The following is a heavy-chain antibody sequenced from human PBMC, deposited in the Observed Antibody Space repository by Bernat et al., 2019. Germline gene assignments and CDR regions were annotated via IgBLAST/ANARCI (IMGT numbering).Heavy chain of an antibody. CDR1: GYSFTSYW. CDR2: IGPSDSYT. Sequence: EVQLVQSGAEVKKPGESLRISCKGSGYSFTSYWISWVRQMPGKGLEWMGRIGPSDSYTNYSPSFQGHVTISADKSISTAYLQWSSLKASDTAMYYCARRFVCTSCHRGGMDVWGQGTTVTVSS. J-gene: IGHJ6*02. D-gene: IGHD2-2*01. CDR3: ARRFVCTSCHRGGMDV. V-gene: IGHV5-10-1*03.